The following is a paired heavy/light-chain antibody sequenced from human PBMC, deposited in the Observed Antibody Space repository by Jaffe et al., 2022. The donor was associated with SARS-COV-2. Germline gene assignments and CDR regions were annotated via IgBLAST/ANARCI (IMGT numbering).Heavy chain of an antibody. D-gene: IGHD3-22*01. CDR3: ATQKYTYYYDSSGRRDYYYYYGMDV. Sequence: QLQLQESGPGLVKPSETLSLTCTVSGGSISSSSYYWGWIRQPPGKGLEWIGSIYYSGSTYYNPSLKSRVTISVDTSKNQFSLKLSSVTAADTAVYYCATQKYTYYYDSSGRRDYYYYYGMDVWGQGTTVTVSS. V-gene: IGHV4-39*01. CDR2: IYYSGST. J-gene: IGHJ6*02. CDR1: GGSISSSSYY.
Light chain of an antibody. CDR2: GAS. J-gene: IGKJ3*01. Sequence: EIVLTQSPGTLSLSPGERATLSCRASQSVSSSYLAWYQQKPGQAPRLLIYGASSRATGIPDRFSGSGSGTDFTLTISRLEPEDFAVYYCQQYGSSPPNTFGPGTKVDIK. CDR3: QQYGSSPPNT. CDR1: QSVSSSY. V-gene: IGKV3-20*01.